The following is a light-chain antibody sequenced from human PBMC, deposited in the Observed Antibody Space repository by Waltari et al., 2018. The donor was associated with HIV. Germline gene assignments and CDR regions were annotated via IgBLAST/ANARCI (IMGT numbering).Light chain of an antibody. J-gene: IGKJ1*01. CDR3: QQYNNWPRT. CDR1: QSISSN. CDR2: EAS. V-gene: IGKV3-15*01. Sequence: EVVMTQSPGTLSVSPGERATLSCRASQSISSNLAWYQQKPCQAPRLLLYEASTGATGVPARFIGSGFGTDFTLIITSLQFEDVAVYYCQQYNNWPRTFGQGTKVEF.